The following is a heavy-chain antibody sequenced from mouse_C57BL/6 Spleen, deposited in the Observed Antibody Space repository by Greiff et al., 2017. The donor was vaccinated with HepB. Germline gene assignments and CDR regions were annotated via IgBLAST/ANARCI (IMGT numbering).Heavy chain of an antibody. Sequence: QVQLKQSGPELVKPGASVKISCKASGYAFSSSWMNWVKQRPGKGLEWIGRIYPGDGDTNYNGKFKGNAKLTADKSSSTAYMQLSSLTSEESAVYFCARTLDYSGSSSYFDVWGTGTTVTVSS. J-gene: IGHJ1*03. V-gene: IGHV1-82*01. CDR2: IYPGDGDT. CDR1: GYAFSSSW. D-gene: IGHD1-1*01. CDR3: ARTLDYSGSSSYFDV.